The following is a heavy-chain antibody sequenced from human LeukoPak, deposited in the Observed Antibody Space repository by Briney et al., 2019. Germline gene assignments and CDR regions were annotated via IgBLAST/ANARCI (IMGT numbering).Heavy chain of an antibody. D-gene: IGHD3-10*01. V-gene: IGHV3-30*02. CDR1: GFTFSSYG. J-gene: IGHJ6*03. CDR3: ARFGYGTYYYMDV. Sequence: GGSLRLSCAASGFTFSSYGMHWVRQAPGKGLEWVAFIRYDGSNKYYADSVKGRFTISRDNSKNTLYLQMNSLRAEDTAVYYCARFGYGTYYYMDVWGKGTTVTVSS. CDR2: IRYDGSNK.